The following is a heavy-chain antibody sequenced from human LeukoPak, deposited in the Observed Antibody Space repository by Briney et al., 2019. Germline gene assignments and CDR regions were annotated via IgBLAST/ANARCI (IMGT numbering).Heavy chain of an antibody. CDR1: GYTFTSYA. Sequence: ASVKVSCKASGYTFTSYAMHWVRQAPGQRLEWMGWINAGNGNTKYSQKFQGRVTITRDTSASTAYMELSSLRSEDTAVYYCARGGGAGDRGYYGMDVWGQGTTVTVSS. J-gene: IGHJ6*02. CDR3: ARGGGAGDRGYYGMDV. CDR2: INAGNGNT. V-gene: IGHV1-3*01. D-gene: IGHD1-14*01.